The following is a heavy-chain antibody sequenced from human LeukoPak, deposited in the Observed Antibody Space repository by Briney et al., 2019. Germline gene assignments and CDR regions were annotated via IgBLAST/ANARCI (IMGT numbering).Heavy chain of an antibody. J-gene: IGHJ6*04. Sequence: SETLSLTCAVSGYSISSGYYWGWIRQPPGKGLEWIGSIYHSGSTYYNPSLKSRVTISVDTSKNQFSLKLSSVTAAGTAVYYCAREATYGSGVYYYYYYGMDVWGKGTTVTVSS. V-gene: IGHV4-38-2*02. CDR3: AREATYGSGVYYYYYYGMDV. D-gene: IGHD3-10*01. CDR1: GYSISSGYY. CDR2: IYHSGST.